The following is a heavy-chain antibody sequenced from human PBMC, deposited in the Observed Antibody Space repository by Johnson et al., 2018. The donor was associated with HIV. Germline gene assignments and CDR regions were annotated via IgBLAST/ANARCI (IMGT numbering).Heavy chain of an antibody. CDR1: GFSFSSYG. D-gene: IGHD3-10*01. Sequence: QVQLVESGGGVVQPGGSLRLSCAASGFSFSSYGMHWVRQAPGKGLEWVAVIWYDGSNKYYADSVKGRFTISRDNSKNTLYLQMNSLRAGDTAVYYCARWVMVRGREGFDVWGQGTMVTVSS. V-gene: IGHV3-33*01. J-gene: IGHJ3*01. CDR3: ARWVMVRGREGFDV. CDR2: IWYDGSNK.